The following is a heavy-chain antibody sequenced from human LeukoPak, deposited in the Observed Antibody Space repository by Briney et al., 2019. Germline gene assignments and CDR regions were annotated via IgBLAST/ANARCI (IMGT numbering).Heavy chain of an antibody. CDR2: ISGDGGSR. J-gene: IGHJ4*02. CDR3: AKGADPLTWRMTTVAGTRFDF. V-gene: IGHV3-43*02. D-gene: IGHD6-19*01. Sequence: GGSLRLSCAVSGFTFGDYAMHWVRQAPGKGLEWVSLISGDGGSRYYAGSVKGRFTVSRDNSKNSLYLQMNRLRAEDTAFYYCAKGADPLTWRMTTVAGTRFDFWGQGTLVTVSS. CDR1: GFTFGDYA.